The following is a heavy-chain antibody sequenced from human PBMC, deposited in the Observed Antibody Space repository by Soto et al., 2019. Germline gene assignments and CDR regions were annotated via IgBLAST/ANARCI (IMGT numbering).Heavy chain of an antibody. CDR2: IYYSGST. D-gene: IGHD6-19*01. V-gene: IGHV4-31*03. Sequence: SETLSLTCTVSGGSISSGGYYWSWIRQHPGKGLEWIGYIYYSGSTYYNPSLKSRVTISVDTSKNQFSLKLSSVTAADTAVYYCARRAVLGYYYYMDVWGKGTTVTV. CDR3: ARRAVLGYYYYMDV. J-gene: IGHJ6*03. CDR1: GGSISSGGYY.